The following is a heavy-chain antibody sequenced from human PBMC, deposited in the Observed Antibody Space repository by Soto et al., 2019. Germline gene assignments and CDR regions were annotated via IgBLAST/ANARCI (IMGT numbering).Heavy chain of an antibody. V-gene: IGHV1-18*01. Sequence: QVQLVQSGDEVKKPGASVKVSCKASGYIFVNYGIAWVRQAPGQGLEWMGWISPYTGNTHSATKVQGRLTMTTDTSTITAYMDLGSLTSDDTAVYYCVMVDNYVTPTPQDVWGQGTMVTVSS. J-gene: IGHJ6*02. CDR2: ISPYTGNT. CDR3: VMVDNYVTPTPQDV. CDR1: GYIFVNYG. D-gene: IGHD3-16*01.